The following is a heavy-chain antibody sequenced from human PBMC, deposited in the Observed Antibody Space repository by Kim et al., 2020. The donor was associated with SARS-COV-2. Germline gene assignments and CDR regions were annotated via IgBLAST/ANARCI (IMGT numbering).Heavy chain of an antibody. J-gene: IGHJ4*02. D-gene: IGHD1-26*01. V-gene: IGHV3-72*01. CDR1: GFTFSDHY. Sequence: GGSLRLSCAASGFTFSDHYMDWVRQAPGTGLEWVGRIRNRANFYTTEYAASVKGRFTISRDDSKNSLYPQMNGLKTEDTAVYYCARGEGDYFDYWGQGNLVTVSS. CDR2: IRNRANFYTT. CDR3: ARGEGDYFDY.